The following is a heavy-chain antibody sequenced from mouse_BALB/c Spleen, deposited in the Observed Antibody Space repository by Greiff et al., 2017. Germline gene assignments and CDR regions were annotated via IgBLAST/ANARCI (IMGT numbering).Heavy chain of an antibody. CDR3: TRDRNPRSRAMDY. CDR1: GYTFTSYY. J-gene: IGHJ4*01. V-gene: IGHV1S81*02. Sequence: VQLQQPGAELVKPGASVKLSCKASGYTFTSYYMYWVKQRPGQGLEWIGGINPSNGGTNFNEKFKSKATLTVDKSSSTAYMQLSSLTSEDSAVYYCTRDRNPRSRAMDYRGQGTSVTVSS. CDR2: INPSNGGT.